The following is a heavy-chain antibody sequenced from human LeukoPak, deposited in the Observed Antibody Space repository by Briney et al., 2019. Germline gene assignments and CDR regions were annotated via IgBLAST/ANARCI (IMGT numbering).Heavy chain of an antibody. J-gene: IGHJ4*02. D-gene: IGHD5-18*01. CDR2: ININTGNP. V-gene: IGHV7-4-1*02. Sequence: ASVKVSCKASGYTFSGSDMNWVRQAPGQGLEWMGWININTGNPTYAQGFTGRYVFSLDTSVSTAYLQISGLKADDTAVYYCGRDPRLGIRGYTYGYIDYWGQGTLVTVSS. CDR3: GRDPRLGIRGYTYGYIDY. CDR1: GYTFSGSD.